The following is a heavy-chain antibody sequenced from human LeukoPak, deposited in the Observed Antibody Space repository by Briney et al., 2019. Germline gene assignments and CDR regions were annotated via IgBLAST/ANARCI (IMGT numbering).Heavy chain of an antibody. V-gene: IGHV1-8*03. Sequence: ASVKVSCKASGYTFTNYAINWVRQTTGQGLEWMGWMNPNSANTGYAQNFQGRVTITMNTSISTAYMDLSSLRSEDTAVYYCARGKRYDSGSYYTDYWGQGTLVTVSS. J-gene: IGHJ4*02. CDR1: GYTFTNYA. CDR2: MNPNSANT. CDR3: ARGKRYDSGSYYTDY. D-gene: IGHD3-10*01.